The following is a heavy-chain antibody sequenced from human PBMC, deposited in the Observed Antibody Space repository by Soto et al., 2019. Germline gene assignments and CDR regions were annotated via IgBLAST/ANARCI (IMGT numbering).Heavy chain of an antibody. J-gene: IGHJ4*02. Sequence: QVQLVESGGGVVQPGTSLKLSCAASGFTFDDFGFHWVRQAPGKGLEWVAALSYDRSHEYYADSVKGRFTISRDNSKITLYLQMNSLKTEDTAMYCCAKEMFPRAVLDSSSPWGDYWGQGTLVTVSS. CDR3: AKEMFPRAVLDSSSPWGDY. V-gene: IGHV3-30*18. CDR1: GFTFDDFG. D-gene: IGHD3-22*01. CDR2: LSYDRSHE.